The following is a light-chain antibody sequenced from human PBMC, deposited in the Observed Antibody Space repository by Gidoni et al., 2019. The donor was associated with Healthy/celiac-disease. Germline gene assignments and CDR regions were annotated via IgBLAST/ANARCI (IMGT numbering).Light chain of an antibody. Sequence: EIVMTQSPATQSVSPGERATLSCRASQSVSSNLAWYQQKPGQAPRLLIYGASTRATGIPARFSGSGSGTEFTLTISSLQSEDFAVYYCQQYNNWPETFGQXTKVEIK. CDR2: GAS. J-gene: IGKJ1*01. CDR3: QQYNNWPET. V-gene: IGKV3-15*01. CDR1: QSVSSN.